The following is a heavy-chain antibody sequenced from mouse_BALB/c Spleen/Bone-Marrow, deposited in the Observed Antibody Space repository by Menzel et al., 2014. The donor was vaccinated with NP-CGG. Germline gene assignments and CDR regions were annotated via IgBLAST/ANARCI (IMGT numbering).Heavy chain of an antibody. D-gene: IGHD5-1*01. Sequence: VQLQQSGAELVKPGASVKLSCKASGYTFTSYYMYWVKQRPGQGLEWIGEINPSNGGPNFNEKFKSRATLTVDKPSSTAYMQLSSPTSEDSAVYYCTRLPHWGQGTSVTVSS. CDR3: TRLPH. J-gene: IGHJ4*01. CDR2: INPSNGGP. CDR1: GYTFTSYY. V-gene: IGHV1S81*02.